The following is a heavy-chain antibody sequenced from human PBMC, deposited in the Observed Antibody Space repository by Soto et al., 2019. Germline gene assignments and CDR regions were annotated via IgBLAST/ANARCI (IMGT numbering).Heavy chain of an antibody. V-gene: IGHV3-30-3*01. Sequence: QVQLVESGGGVVQPGRSLRLSCAASGFTFSIYAMHWVRQAPGKGLEWVAVISYDGSNKYYADSVKGRFTISRDNSKNTLYLQMNSLRAEDTAVYYCATDILTGYYPMGGAFDIWGQGTMVTVSS. CDR2: ISYDGSNK. CDR1: GFTFSIYA. J-gene: IGHJ3*02. D-gene: IGHD3-9*01. CDR3: ATDILTGYYPMGGAFDI.